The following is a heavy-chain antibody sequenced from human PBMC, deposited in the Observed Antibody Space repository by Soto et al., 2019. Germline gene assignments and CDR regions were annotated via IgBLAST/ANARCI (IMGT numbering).Heavy chain of an antibody. D-gene: IGHD5-18*01. CDR1: SNTFTTYG. V-gene: IGHV1-18*01. CDR3: ARDMERWRNTPMATFDS. J-gene: IGHJ4*02. CDR2: ISAYNGDT. Sequence: QVHLVQSGAEVKKPGASVKVSCTASSNTFTTYGLNWVRQAPGQGLEWMGWISAYNGDTKYAQTVQDRITMTTDTSTSTAYMELRSLKSDDTAVYYCARDMERWRNTPMATFDSWGQGTLVTVSS.